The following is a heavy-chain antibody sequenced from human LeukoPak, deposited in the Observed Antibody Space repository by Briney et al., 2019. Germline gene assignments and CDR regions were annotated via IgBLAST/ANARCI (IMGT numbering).Heavy chain of an antibody. J-gene: IGHJ4*02. D-gene: IGHD2-21*02. Sequence: PSQTLSLTCSVSGASISSGNHYWSWVRQHPGKGLEWIGYISYTGSTYYNPSLESRLTMSVDTSKNQFSLKLNSVTAADTAVYLCARVVVSAALDLWGQGTLVTVSS. V-gene: IGHV4-31*03. CDR1: GASISSGNHY. CDR2: ISYTGST. CDR3: ARVVVSAALDL.